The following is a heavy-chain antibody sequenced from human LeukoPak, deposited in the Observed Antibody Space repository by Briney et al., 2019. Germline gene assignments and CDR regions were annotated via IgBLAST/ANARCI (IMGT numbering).Heavy chain of an antibody. V-gene: IGHV4-38-2*01. CDR3: ARGVAVAANWFDP. D-gene: IGHD6-19*01. CDR2: IYHSGST. J-gene: IGHJ5*02. Sequence: PSGTLSLTCAVTGYSISSSYYWGWIRQPPGKGLEWIGSIYHSGSTYYNPSLKSRVTISVDTSKNQFSLRLSSVTAADTAVYYCARGVAVAANWFDPWGQGTLVTVSS. CDR1: GYSISSSYY.